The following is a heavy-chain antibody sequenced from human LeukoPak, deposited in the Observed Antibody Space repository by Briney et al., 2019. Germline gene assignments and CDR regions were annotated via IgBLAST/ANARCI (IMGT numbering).Heavy chain of an antibody. V-gene: IGHV3-49*03. CDR1: GFSFGDDA. Sequence: GGSLRLSCTASGFSFGDDAWSWFRQAPGRGLEFVSFIRKKGYGETTDYAASVRGRFTISRDDAKSTAYLQMNSLEIEDTALYYCSRGLHYYGYSNYYFDQWGRGTQVTVSS. J-gene: IGHJ4*02. CDR3: SRGLHYYGYSNYYFDQ. CDR2: IRKKGYGETT. D-gene: IGHD3-10*01.